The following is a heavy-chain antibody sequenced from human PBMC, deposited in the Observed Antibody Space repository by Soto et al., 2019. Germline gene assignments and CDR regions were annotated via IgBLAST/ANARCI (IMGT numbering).Heavy chain of an antibody. Sequence: GESLRLSYRYSGFNIGEYSMTLLRQVPGKGLEWLGFITPKAYGASTEYAASVRDRVTILRDDSNSIAYLQMNSLKTEDTAVYYCSRDKRGCSTGSCYSFDFWGQGT. CDR3: SRDKRGCSTGSCYSFDF. J-gene: IGHJ4*02. CDR1: GFNIGEYS. CDR2: ITPKAYGAST. V-gene: IGHV3-49*03. D-gene: IGHD2-15*01.